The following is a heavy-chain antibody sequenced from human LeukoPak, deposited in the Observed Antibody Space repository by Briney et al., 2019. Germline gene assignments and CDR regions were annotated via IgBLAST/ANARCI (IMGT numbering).Heavy chain of an antibody. V-gene: IGHV3-21*01. Sequence: GGSLRLSCAASGFTFSSYSMNWVRQAPGKGLEWVSAISSSSSYIYYADSVKGRFTISRDNARNSLYLQMNSLRAEDTAIYYCARAPSYGMDVWGQGTTVTVSS. J-gene: IGHJ6*02. CDR2: ISSSSSYI. CDR1: GFTFSSYS. CDR3: ARAPSYGMDV.